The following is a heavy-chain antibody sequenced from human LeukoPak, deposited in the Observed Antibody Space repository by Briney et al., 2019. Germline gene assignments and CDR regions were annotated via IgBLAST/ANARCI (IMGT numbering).Heavy chain of an antibody. J-gene: IGHJ3*02. V-gene: IGHV3-48*04. CDR1: GFTFSTHS. CDR3: ARECSGYYCSHAFDI. CDR2: ISSSSSTI. D-gene: IGHD3-22*01. Sequence: QTGGSLRLSCAASGFTFSTHSMNWVRQAPGKGLEWVSYISSSSSTIYYADSVKGRSTISRDNAKNSLYLQMNSLRAEDTAVYYCARECSGYYCSHAFDIWGQGTMVTVSS.